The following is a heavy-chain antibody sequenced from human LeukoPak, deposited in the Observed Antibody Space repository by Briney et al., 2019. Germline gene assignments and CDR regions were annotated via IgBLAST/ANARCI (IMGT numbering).Heavy chain of an antibody. CDR1: GYTFTSYA. J-gene: IGHJ6*03. V-gene: IGHV7-4-1*02. D-gene: IGHD2-15*01. Sequence: ASVKVSCKASGYTFTSYAMNWVRQAPGQGLEWMGWINTNTGNPTYAQGFTGRFVFSLDTSVSTAYLQISSLKAEDTAVYYCARDRKRYCSGGSCYYYYYYMDVWGKGTTVTVSS. CDR2: INTNTGNP. CDR3: ARDRKRYCSGGSCYYYYYYMDV.